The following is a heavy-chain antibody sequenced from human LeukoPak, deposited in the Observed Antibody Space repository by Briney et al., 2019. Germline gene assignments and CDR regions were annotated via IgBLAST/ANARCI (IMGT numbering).Heavy chain of an antibody. J-gene: IGHJ6*04. Sequence: PGRSLRLSCAASGFTFSSYGMHWVRQAPGKGLEWVAVIWYDGSSKYYADSVKGRFTISRDNSKNTLYLQMNSLRAEDTAVYYCARDLVDCSSTSCYCCYYYYGMDVWGKGTTVTVSS. CDR1: GFTFSSYG. D-gene: IGHD2-2*01. V-gene: IGHV3-33*01. CDR2: IWYDGSSK. CDR3: ARDLVDCSSTSCYCCYYYYGMDV.